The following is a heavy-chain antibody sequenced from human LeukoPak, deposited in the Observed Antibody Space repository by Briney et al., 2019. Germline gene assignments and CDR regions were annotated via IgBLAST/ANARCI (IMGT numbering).Heavy chain of an antibody. V-gene: IGHV1-8*02. Sequence: ASVKVSCKASGGTFSSYAISWVRQAPGQGLEWMGWMNPNSGNTGYAQKFQGRVTMTRNTSISTAYMELSSLRSEDTAVYYCARGSSEYSSSSAAFDIWGQGTMVTVSS. J-gene: IGHJ3*02. CDR3: ARGSSEYSSSSAAFDI. CDR2: MNPNSGNT. D-gene: IGHD6-6*01. CDR1: GGTFSSYA.